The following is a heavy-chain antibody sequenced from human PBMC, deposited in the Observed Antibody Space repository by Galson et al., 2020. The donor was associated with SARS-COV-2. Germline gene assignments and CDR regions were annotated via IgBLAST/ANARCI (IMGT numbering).Heavy chain of an antibody. D-gene: IGHD3-22*01. Sequence: GESLKISCAASGFPFSLYAMHWVRQAPGKGLEWVALISYDGNKEYYTDSLKGRFTISRDNSQNTLYLHMDSLRAEDTAVYYCAREGGASGGYYDNSGYTYCDSWGQGTLVTVSS. CDR3: AREGGASGGYYDNSGYTYCDS. CDR2: ISYDGNKE. CDR1: GFPFSLYA. V-gene: IGHV3-30*10. J-gene: IGHJ4*02.